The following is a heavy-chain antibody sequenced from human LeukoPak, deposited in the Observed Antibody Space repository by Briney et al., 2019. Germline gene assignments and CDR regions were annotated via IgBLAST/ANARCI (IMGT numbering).Heavy chain of an antibody. CDR2: ISSGSTI. D-gene: IGHD2-15*01. CDR1: GFTFSSYE. Sequence: GGSLRLSCVASGFTFSSYEMNWVRQAPGKGLEWVSYISSGSTIYYADSVKGRFTISRDNAKNSLYLQMNSLRAEDTAVYYCAILPTLCSGGSCYWFDPWGQGTLVTVSS. V-gene: IGHV3-48*03. CDR3: AILPTLCSGGSCYWFDP. J-gene: IGHJ5*02.